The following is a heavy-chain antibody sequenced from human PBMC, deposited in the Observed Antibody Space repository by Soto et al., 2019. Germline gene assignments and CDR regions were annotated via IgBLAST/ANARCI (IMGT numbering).Heavy chain of an antibody. CDR3: ATAAPPDYYDSTGPFDY. CDR1: GFTFSSYA. V-gene: IGHV3-53*01. CDR2: IYSGGST. Sequence: GGSLRLSCAASGFTFSSYAMSWVRQAPGKGLEWVSVIYSGGSTYYADSVKGRFTISRDNSKNTLYLQMNSLRAEDTAVYYCATAAPPDYYDSTGPFDYWGQGTLVTVSS. J-gene: IGHJ4*02. D-gene: IGHD3-22*01.